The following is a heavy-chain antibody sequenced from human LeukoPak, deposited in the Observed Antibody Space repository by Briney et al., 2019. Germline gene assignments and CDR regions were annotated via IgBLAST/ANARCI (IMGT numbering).Heavy chain of an antibody. CDR3: AKFDTAMVTAADY. CDR1: GFTFSSYG. CDR2: IRYDGSNK. Sequence: PGGSLRLSCAASGFTFSSYGMHWVRQAPGKGLEWVAFIRYDGSNKYYADSVKGRFTISRDNSKNTLYLQMNSLRAEDTAVYYCAKFDTAMVTAADYWGQGTLVTVSS. D-gene: IGHD5-18*01. V-gene: IGHV3-30*02. J-gene: IGHJ4*02.